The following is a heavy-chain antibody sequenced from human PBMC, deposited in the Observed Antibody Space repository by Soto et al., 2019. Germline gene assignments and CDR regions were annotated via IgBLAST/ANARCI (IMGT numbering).Heavy chain of an antibody. CDR2: ISGIGGSA. J-gene: IGHJ4*02. CDR3: ARDNAGYCSSTSCYAPFDY. CDR1: GFPFSNAW. Sequence: PGGSLRLSCAASGFPFSNAWINWVRQAPGKGLASVSTISGIGGSAYYADSVKGRFTISRDNANNSLYLQMNSLRAEDTAVYYCARDNAGYCSSTSCYAPFDYWGQGTLVTVSS. D-gene: IGHD2-2*01. V-gene: IGHV3-21*01.